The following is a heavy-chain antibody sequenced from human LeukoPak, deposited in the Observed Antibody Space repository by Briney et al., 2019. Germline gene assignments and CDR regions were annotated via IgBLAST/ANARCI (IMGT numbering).Heavy chain of an antibody. CDR1: GYTLTELS. Sequence: ASVKVSCKVSGYTLTELSMHWVRQAPGKGLEWMGGFDPEGGETIYAQKFQGRVTMTEDTSTDTAYMELSSLRSEDTAVYYCATFPAQYSSSWYYFDYWGQGTLVTVSS. D-gene: IGHD6-13*01. V-gene: IGHV1-24*01. J-gene: IGHJ4*02. CDR2: FDPEGGET. CDR3: ATFPAQYSSSWYYFDY.